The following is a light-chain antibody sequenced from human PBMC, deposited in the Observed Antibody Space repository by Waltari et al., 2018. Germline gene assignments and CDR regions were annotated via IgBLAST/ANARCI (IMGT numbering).Light chain of an antibody. V-gene: IGKV1-5*03. Sequence: DIQMTQAPSTLSASVGDRVTITCRASQSISNWLAWYQQKPGKAPKLLVYTASSLESGVPSRFSGSGSGTEFTLTISSLQPDDFATYYCQQYSSFPWALGQGTKVEIK. CDR1: QSISNW. CDR3: QQYSSFPWA. CDR2: TAS. J-gene: IGKJ1*01.